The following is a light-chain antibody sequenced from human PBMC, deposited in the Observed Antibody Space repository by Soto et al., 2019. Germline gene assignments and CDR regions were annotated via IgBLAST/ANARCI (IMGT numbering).Light chain of an antibody. CDR1: SSDVGGYNY. J-gene: IGLJ2*01. V-gene: IGLV2-11*01. Sequence: QSAMTQPRSVSGSPGQSVTISCTGTSSDVGGYNYVSWYQQHPGKAPKLMIYDVSKRPSGVPDRFSGSKSGNTASLNISGLQAEDEADYSCCSYAGSYVVFCGGTKLTVL. CDR2: DVS. CDR3: CSYAGSYVV.